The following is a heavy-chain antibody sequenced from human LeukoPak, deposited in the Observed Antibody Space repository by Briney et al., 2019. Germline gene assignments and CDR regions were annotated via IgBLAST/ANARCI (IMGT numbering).Heavy chain of an antibody. J-gene: IGHJ4*02. CDR3: ARGATALVYDY. V-gene: IGHV4-4*07. CDR2: IYTTGST. D-gene: IGHD4-17*01. CDR1: GGSISGSY. Sequence: SETLSLTCTVSGGSISGSYWSWIWQPAGKGLEYIGRIYTTGSTNYNPSLKSRVTISVDTSKNQFSLKLTSVTAADTAVYYCARGATALVYDYWGQGTLVTVSS.